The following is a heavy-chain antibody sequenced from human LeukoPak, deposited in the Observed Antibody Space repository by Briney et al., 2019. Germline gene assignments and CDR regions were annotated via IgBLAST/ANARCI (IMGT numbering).Heavy chain of an antibody. CDR1: GGSISSYY. CDR3: AREGVGATQPYFDY. CDR2: IYYSGST. Sequence: SETLSLTCTVSGGSISSYYWSWIRQPPGKGLEWIGYIYYSGSTNYNPSLTSRVTISVDTSKNQFSLKLSSVTAADTAVYYCAREGVGATQPYFDYWGQGTLVTVSS. V-gene: IGHV4-59*01. D-gene: IGHD1-26*01. J-gene: IGHJ4*02.